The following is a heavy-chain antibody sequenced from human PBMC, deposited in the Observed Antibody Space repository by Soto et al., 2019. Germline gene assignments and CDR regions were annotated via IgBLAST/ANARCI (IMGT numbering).Heavy chain of an antibody. CDR2: TNSDGSST. V-gene: IGHV3-74*01. CDR3: ARDWLGGSGSYYED. D-gene: IGHD3-10*01. Sequence: EVQLVESGGGVVQPGGSLRLSCAASGFTFSSYWMHWVRQAPGKGLVWVSRTNSDGSSTSYADSVKGRFTISRDNAKNTLYLQRNSLRAEDTAVYYCARDWLGGSGSYYEDWGQGTLVTVSS. J-gene: IGHJ4*02. CDR1: GFTFSSYW.